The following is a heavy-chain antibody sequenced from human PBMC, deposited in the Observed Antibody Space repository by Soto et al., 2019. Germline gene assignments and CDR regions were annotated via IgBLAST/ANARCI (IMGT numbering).Heavy chain of an antibody. Sequence: QVQLHESSPGLVKPSETLSLTCTVSGGSFSDYYWSWIRQPPGKGLEWVGYTHYSGGAIYSPSLKSRVIMSVDTSKKQISLRLNSVTAADTAVYYCASGRPSTDCSSGVCYPVAGYFYMDVWVKGTVVSVSS. V-gene: IGHV4-59*08. J-gene: IGHJ6*03. CDR1: GGSFSDYY. CDR2: THYSGGA. CDR3: ASGRPSTDCSSGVCYPVAGYFYMDV. D-gene: IGHD2-8*01.